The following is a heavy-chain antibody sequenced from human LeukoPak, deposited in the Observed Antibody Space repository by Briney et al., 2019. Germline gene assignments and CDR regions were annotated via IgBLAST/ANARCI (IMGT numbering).Heavy chain of an antibody. CDR1: GYTFTSYG. CDR2: ISAYNGNT. V-gene: IGHV1-18*01. CDR3: AIDRRLYYYAPFDP. D-gene: IGHD3-10*01. J-gene: IGHJ5*02. Sequence: ASVKVSCKASGYTFTSYGMSWVRQAPGQGLEWMGWISAYNGNTNYAQKLQGRVTMTTDTSTSTAYMELRSLRSDDTAVYYCAIDRRLYYYAPFDPWGQGTLVTVSS.